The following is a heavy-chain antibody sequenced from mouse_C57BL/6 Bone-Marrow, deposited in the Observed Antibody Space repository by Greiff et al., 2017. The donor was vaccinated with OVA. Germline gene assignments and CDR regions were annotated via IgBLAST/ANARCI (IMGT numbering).Heavy chain of an antibody. CDR3: ASRYYAMDY. CDR2: INPGSGGT. J-gene: IGHJ4*01. CDR1: GYAFTNYL. Sequence: QVQLQQSGAELVRPGTSVKVSCKASGYAFTNYLIEWVKQRPGQGLEWIGVINPGSGGTNYNEKFKGKATLTADKSSSTAYMQLSSLTSEDSAVYFCASRYYAMDYWGQGTSVTVSS. V-gene: IGHV1-54*01.